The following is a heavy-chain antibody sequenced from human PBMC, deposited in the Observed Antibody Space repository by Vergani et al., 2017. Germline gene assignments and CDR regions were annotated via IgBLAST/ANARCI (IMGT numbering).Heavy chain of an antibody. Sequence: EVQLVESGGGLVKPGGSLRLSCAASGFTFSNAWMSWVRQAPGKGLEWVGRIKSKTDGGTTDYAAPVKGRFTISRDDSKNTLYLQMNSLKTEDTAVYYCASVVGAYSSGWYETRWYFDLWGRGTLVTVSS. CDR2: IKSKTDGGTT. CDR3: ASVVGAYSSGWYETRWYFDL. J-gene: IGHJ2*01. CDR1: GFTFSNAW. D-gene: IGHD6-19*01. V-gene: IGHV3-15*01.